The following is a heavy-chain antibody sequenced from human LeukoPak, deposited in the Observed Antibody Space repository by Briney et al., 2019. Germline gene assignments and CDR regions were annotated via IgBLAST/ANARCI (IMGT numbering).Heavy chain of an antibody. Sequence: GASVKVSCKASGYTFTSYGISWVRQAPGQGLEWMGWISAYNGNTNYAQKLQGRVTMTTDTSTSTAYMELRSLRSDDTAVYYCARAGVWDYSDSSGYAAFDIWGQGTMVTVSS. CDR3: ARAGVWDYSDSSGYAAFDI. D-gene: IGHD3-22*01. V-gene: IGHV1-18*01. J-gene: IGHJ3*02. CDR2: ISAYNGNT. CDR1: GYTFTSYG.